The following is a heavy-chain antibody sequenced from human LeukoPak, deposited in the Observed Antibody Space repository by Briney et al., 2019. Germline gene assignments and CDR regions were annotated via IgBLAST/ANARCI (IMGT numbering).Heavy chain of an antibody. CDR3: AMPGDYYGSGSYYNVGAFDI. Sequence: GESLKISCQGSGYSFTSYWIGWVRQMPGKGLEWMGIIYPGDSDTRYSPSFQGQVTISADKSISTAYLQWSSLKASDTAMYYCAMPGDYYGSGSYYNVGAFDIWGQGTMVTVSS. D-gene: IGHD3-10*01. J-gene: IGHJ3*02. CDR1: GYSFTSYW. CDR2: IYPGDSDT. V-gene: IGHV5-51*01.